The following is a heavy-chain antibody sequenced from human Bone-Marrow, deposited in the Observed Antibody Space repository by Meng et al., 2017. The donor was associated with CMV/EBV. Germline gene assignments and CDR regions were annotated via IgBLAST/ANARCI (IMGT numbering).Heavy chain of an antibody. J-gene: IGHJ4*02. CDR3: ARDIRRRVVVPAHTSDY. V-gene: IGHV3-30-3*01. Sequence: GESLKISCAASGFTFSSYAMHWVRQAPGKGLEWVAVISYDGTNKYYADSVKGRFTISRDNSKNTLYLQMNSLRAEDTAVYYCARDIRRRVVVPAHTSDYWGQGTLVTVSS. CDR2: ISYDGTNK. D-gene: IGHD2-2*01. CDR1: GFTFSSYA.